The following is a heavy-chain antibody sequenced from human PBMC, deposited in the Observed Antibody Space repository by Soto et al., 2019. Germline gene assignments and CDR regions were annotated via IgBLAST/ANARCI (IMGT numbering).Heavy chain of an antibody. D-gene: IGHD1-26*01. V-gene: IGHV3-9*01. J-gene: IGHJ4*02. CDR3: ARRGSGSYYDY. CDR1: GFTFDDYA. Sequence: TGGSLRLSCAASGFTFDDYAMHWVRQPPGRGLEWVSGLSWNGGNIGYADSVKGRFTISRDNSKNTLYLQMNSLRAEDSAVYYCARRGSGSYYDYWGQGTLVTVSS. CDR2: LSWNGGNI.